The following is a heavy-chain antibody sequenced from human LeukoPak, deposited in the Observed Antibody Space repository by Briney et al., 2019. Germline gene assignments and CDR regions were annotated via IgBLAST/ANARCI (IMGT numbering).Heavy chain of an antibody. CDR2: ISWDGSTT. CDR3: ARDHNYAFDN. CDR1: GFPFDDYT. J-gene: IGHJ4*02. D-gene: IGHD1-1*01. Sequence: GGSLRLSCGASGFPFDDYTMHWVRQVPGKGLEWVSLISWDGSTTSYADSLKGRFTISGDNAKNSLYLQMNSLRVEDTAVYYCARDHNYAFDNWGQGTLVTVSS. V-gene: IGHV3-43*01.